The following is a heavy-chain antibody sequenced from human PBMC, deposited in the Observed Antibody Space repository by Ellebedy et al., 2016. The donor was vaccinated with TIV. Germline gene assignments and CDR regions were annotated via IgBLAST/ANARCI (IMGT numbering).Heavy chain of an antibody. J-gene: IGHJ4*02. V-gene: IGHV3-30*18. Sequence: GESLKISCVGSGFSFSDYGMHWVRQAPGKGLEWVAVISSDGTNTYHADSLKGRFTISRDDSKNTVYLQMNSLGPEDTAVYYCAKAPRQSIAVAGDYWGQGILVTVSS. CDR1: GFSFSDYG. D-gene: IGHD6-19*01. CDR2: ISSDGTNT. CDR3: AKAPRQSIAVAGDY.